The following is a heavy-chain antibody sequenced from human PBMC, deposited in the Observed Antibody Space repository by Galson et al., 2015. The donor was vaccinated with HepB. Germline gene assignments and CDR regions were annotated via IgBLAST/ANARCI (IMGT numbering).Heavy chain of an antibody. CDR3: ARETTVTPDALDI. CDR2: ISSSGSTI. Sequence: SLRLSCAASGFTFSSYDMNWVRQAPGKGLEWVSYISSSGSTIYYADSVKGRFTVSRDNTRNSLFLQMNSLRVEDTAVYYCARETTVTPDALDIWGQGTMVTVSS. D-gene: IGHD4-17*01. V-gene: IGHV3-48*03. J-gene: IGHJ3*02. CDR1: GFTFSSYD.